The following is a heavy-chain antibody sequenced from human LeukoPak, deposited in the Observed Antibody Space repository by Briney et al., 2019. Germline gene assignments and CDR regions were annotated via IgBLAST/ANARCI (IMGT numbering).Heavy chain of an antibody. CDR3: ARLASAWNFDY. Sequence: GESLKISCKGSGYSFTSYWIGWVRQMPGKDLEWMGIFSPGDSDSRYSPSFQGQVTISADKSISTAYLQWSSLKASDTAMYYCARLASAWNFDYWGQGTLVTVSS. J-gene: IGHJ4*02. V-gene: IGHV5-51*01. CDR1: GYSFTSYW. CDR2: FSPGDSDS. D-gene: IGHD6-19*01.